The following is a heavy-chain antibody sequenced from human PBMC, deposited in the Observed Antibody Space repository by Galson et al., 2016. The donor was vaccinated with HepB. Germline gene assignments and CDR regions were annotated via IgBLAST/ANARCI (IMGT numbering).Heavy chain of an antibody. CDR1: GYTFTSYG. D-gene: IGHD3-16*01. CDR3: ARDPYSNYVWGGYYYGMDV. Sequence: SVKVSCKASGYTFTSYGISWVRQAPGQGLEWMGWISTYSANTDYAQKLQGRLTMTTDTSTSTAYMELWSLRSDDTAIYYCARDPYSNYVWGGYYYGMDVWGQGTTVTVSS. J-gene: IGHJ6*02. CDR2: ISTYSANT. V-gene: IGHV1-18*04.